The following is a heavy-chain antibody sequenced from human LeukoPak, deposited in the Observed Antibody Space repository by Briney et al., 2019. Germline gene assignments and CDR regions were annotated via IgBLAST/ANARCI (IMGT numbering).Heavy chain of an antibody. V-gene: IGHV1-46*01. CDR3: ARFAVHRRLTVAGQLGLDY. D-gene: IGHD6-19*01. CDR2: INPSGGTT. CDR1: GYIFTSYN. J-gene: IGHJ4*02. Sequence: ASVKVSFKASGYIFTSYNIYWVRQAPGQGLEWMGIINPSGGTTNYAQKFKGRVTMTRDTSTSTVYMELSSLRSEDTAVYYCARFAVHRRLTVAGQLGLDYWGQGTLVTVSS.